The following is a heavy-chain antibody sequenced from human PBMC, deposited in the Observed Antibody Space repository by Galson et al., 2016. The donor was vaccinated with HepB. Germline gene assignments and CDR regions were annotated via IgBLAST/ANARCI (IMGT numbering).Heavy chain of an antibody. D-gene: IGHD3-10*01. V-gene: IGHV3-23*01. CDR3: AKGKRYSDSGSYYVDY. Sequence: SLRLSCAASGFTFRSYDMSWVRQAPGKGLEWVSGINYSGSNTYYADSVKGRFTISRDNSKNTLYLQMNSLRVEDSAVYYCAKGKRYSDSGSYYVDYWGQGTLVTFSS. J-gene: IGHJ4*02. CDR1: GFTFRSYD. CDR2: INYSGSNT.